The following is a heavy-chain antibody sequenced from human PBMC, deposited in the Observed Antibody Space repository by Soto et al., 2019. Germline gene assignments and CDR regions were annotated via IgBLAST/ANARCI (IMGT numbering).Heavy chain of an antibody. D-gene: IGHD4-17*01. CDR3: ARYNQDYGDYVTTFDI. V-gene: IGHV4-31*03. CDR1: GGSINSGGYY. J-gene: IGHJ3*02. CDR2: IYYSGST. Sequence: SETLSLTCTVSGGSINSGGYYWSWIRQPPGKGLEWIGYIYYSGSTYYNPSLKSRVTISGDTSKNQFALKVSSVTAADTAVYYCARYNQDYGDYVTTFDIWGQVKLVIV.